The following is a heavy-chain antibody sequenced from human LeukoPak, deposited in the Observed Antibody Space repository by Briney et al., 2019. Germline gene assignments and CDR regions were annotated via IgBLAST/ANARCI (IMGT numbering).Heavy chain of an antibody. CDR1: GYTFTSYG. CDR3: ARAIRRIAAATGEYLDY. D-gene: IGHD6-13*01. CDR2: ISAYNGNT. Sequence: RASVKVSCMASGYTFTSYGISWVRQAPGQGLEWMGWISAYNGNTNYAQKLQGRVTMTTDTSTSTAYMELGSLRSDDTAVYYCARAIRRIAAATGEYLDYWGQGTLVTVSS. J-gene: IGHJ4*02. V-gene: IGHV1-18*01.